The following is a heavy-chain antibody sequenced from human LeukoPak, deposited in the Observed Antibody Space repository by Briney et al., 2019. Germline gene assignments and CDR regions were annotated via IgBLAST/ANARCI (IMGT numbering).Heavy chain of an antibody. CDR3: ARVHYGSGTTCDY. V-gene: IGHV4-59*08. CDR1: GGSISTYY. CDR2: IYYSGST. J-gene: IGHJ4*02. D-gene: IGHD3-10*01. Sequence: SSETLSLTCTVSGGSISTYYWSWIRQPPGKGLEWIGYIYYSGSTYYNPSLKSRLTISVDTSKNQFSLKLSSVTAADTAVYYCARVHYGSGTTCDYWGQGTLVTVSS.